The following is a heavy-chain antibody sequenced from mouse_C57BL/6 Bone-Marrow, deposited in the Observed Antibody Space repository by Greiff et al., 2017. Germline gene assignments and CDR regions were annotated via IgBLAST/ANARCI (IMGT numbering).Heavy chain of an antibody. V-gene: IGHV1-20*01. CDR2: INPYNGDT. J-gene: IGHJ2*01. CDR3: ARSLLHGY. CDR1: GYSFTGYF. Sequence: VQLQQSGPELVKPGDSVKISCKASGYSFTGYFMNWVMQSHGKSLEWIGRINPYNGDTFYNQKLKGKATLTVDKSSSTAHMELRSLTSEDSAVYYCARSLLHGYWGKGPTLTVST. D-gene: IGHD1-1*01.